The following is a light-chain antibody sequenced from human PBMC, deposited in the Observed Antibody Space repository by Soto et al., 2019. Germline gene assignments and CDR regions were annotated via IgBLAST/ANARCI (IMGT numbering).Light chain of an antibody. CDR1: SSNIGTYY. V-gene: IGLV1-47*01. CDR2: RNN. J-gene: IGLJ2*01. Sequence: QAVVTQPPSASGTPGQRVTISCSGSSSNIGTYYVYWYQQLPGTAPKLLIYRNNQRPSGVPDRFSGSKSGTSASLAISGLRSEDEADYYCAAWEDSLSGVLFGGGTKLTVL. CDR3: AAWEDSLSGVL.